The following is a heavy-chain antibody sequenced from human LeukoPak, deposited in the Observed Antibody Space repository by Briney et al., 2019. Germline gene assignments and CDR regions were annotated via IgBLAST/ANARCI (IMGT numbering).Heavy chain of an antibody. CDR1: GGSISSYY. J-gene: IGHJ3*02. V-gene: IGHV4-59*01. CDR2: IYYSGST. Sequence: PSETLSLTCTVSGGSISSYYWCWIRQPPGKGLEWIGYIYYSGSTNYNPSLKSRVTISVDTSKNQFSLKLSSVTAADTAVYYCARVDRSNWNGRAFDIWGQGTMVTVSS. CDR3: ARVDRSNWNGRAFDI. D-gene: IGHD1-20*01.